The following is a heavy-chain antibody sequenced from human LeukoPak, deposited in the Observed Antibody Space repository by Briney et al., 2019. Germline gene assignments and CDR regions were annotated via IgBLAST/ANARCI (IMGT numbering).Heavy chain of an antibody. D-gene: IGHD5-12*01. Sequence: SVKVSCKASGGTLSSYAISWVRQAPGQGLEWMGGIIPIFGTANYAQKFQGRVTITADKSTSTAYMELSSLRSEDTAVYYCARGQRGYDYDYYYGMDVWGKGTTVTVSS. CDR3: ARGQRGYDYDYYYGMDV. CDR1: GGTLSSYA. CDR2: IIPIFGTA. V-gene: IGHV1-69*06. J-gene: IGHJ6*04.